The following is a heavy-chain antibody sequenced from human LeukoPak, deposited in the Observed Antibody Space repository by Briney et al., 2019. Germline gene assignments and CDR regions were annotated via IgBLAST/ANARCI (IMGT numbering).Heavy chain of an antibody. CDR2: ISSSGSTI. CDR3: AKDVGKQPSDY. V-gene: IGHV3-48*03. Sequence: HPGGSLRLSCAASGFTFSSYEMNWVRQAPGKGLEWVSYISSSGSTIYYADSVKGRFTISRDNSKNTLYLQMNSLRAEDTAVYYCAKDVGKQPSDYWGQGTLVTVSS. J-gene: IGHJ4*02. D-gene: IGHD6-13*01. CDR1: GFTFSSYE.